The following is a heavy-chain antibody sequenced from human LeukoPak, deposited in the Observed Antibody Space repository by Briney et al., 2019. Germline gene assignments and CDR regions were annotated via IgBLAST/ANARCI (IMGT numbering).Heavy chain of an antibody. CDR1: GDSVSSNSAA. J-gene: IGHJ6*02. V-gene: IGHV6-1*01. CDR3: ARDYGSSWYGADYYYYGMDV. D-gene: IGHD6-13*01. CDR2: TYYRSKWYN. Sequence: SQTLSLTCAISGDSVSSNSAAWNWIRQSPSRGLEWLGRTYYRSKWYNDYAVSVKSRITINPDTSKNQFSLQLNSVTPEDTAVYYCARDYGSSWYGADYYYYGMDVWGQGTTVTVSS.